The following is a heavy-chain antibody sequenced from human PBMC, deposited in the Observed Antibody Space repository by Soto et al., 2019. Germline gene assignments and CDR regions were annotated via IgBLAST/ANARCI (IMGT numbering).Heavy chain of an antibody. CDR2: IIAILGTA. D-gene: IGHD1-26*01. J-gene: IGHJ4*02. CDR1: GGTFSSYA. V-gene: IGHV1-69*13. CDR3: ARCSRPSGSYLSLQFDY. Sequence: GASVKVSCKASGGTFSSYAISWVRQAPGQGLEWMGGIIAILGTANYAQKFQGRVTITADESTSTAYMELSSLRSEDTAVYYCARCSRPSGSYLSLQFDYWGQGTLVAVSS.